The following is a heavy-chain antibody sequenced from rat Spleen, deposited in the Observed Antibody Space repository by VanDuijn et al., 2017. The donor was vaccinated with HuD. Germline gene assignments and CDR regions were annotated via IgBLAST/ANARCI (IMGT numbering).Heavy chain of an antibody. CDR1: GFTFSNFP. Sequence: EVQLVESGGGLVQPGRSMKLSCAASGFTFSNFPMAWVRQAPKRGLEWVATIFYDGSGTYYRDSVKGRFTISRDDEESTLYLQMDSLRSEDTATYFCARLGGLRNWFAYWGQGTLVTVSS. V-gene: IGHV5-46*01. D-gene: IGHD4-3*01. CDR2: IFYDGSGT. CDR3: ARLGGLRNWFAY. J-gene: IGHJ3*01.